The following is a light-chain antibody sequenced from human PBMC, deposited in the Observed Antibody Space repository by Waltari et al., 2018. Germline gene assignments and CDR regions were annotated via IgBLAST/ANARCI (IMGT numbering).Light chain of an antibody. Sequence: QSALAQPASVSGSPGQSITISCAGGSSDIGRYNLVSWYQQHPDKAPKLIIYEVRHRPSGLSNRFSGSKSGSTASLTISGLQAEDEATYYCCSYAGGASYVFGTGTQVSVV. V-gene: IGLV2-23*02. CDR1: SSDIGRYNL. CDR3: CSYAGGASYV. J-gene: IGLJ1*01. CDR2: EVR.